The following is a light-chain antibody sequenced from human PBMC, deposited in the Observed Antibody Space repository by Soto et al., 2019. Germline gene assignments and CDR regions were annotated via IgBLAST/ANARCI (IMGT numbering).Light chain of an antibody. J-gene: IGKJ1*01. V-gene: IGKV3-20*01. Sequence: EIVLTQSPGTLSLSPGERATLSCRASQSVADNYLAWYQQKPGQAPRLLIYAASHRATGIPDTFSGSGSGTDFTLTITRLEPEDFALYYCQQYGHSPRTFGQGTKVDIK. CDR3: QQYGHSPRT. CDR1: QSVADNY. CDR2: AAS.